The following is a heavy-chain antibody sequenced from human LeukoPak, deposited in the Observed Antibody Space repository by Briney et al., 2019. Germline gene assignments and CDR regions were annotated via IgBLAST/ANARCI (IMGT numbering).Heavy chain of an antibody. CDR2: ISSSSSYI. CDR1: GFTFSSYS. V-gene: IGHV3-21*01. D-gene: IGHD4-11*01. J-gene: IGHJ4*02. Sequence: GGSLRLSCAASGFTFSSYSMNWVRQAPGKGLEWVSSISSSSSYIYYADSVKGRFTISRDNAKNSLYLQMNSLRAEDTAVYYCARSTVTTGLAFAYWGQGTLVTVSS. CDR3: ARSTVTTGLAFAY.